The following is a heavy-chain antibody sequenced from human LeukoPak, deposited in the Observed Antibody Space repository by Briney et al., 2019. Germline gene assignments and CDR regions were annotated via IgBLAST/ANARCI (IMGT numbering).Heavy chain of an antibody. Sequence: PSETLSLTCVVYGGSFSGYYWSWIRQPPGKGLEWIGEINHSGSTNYNSSLKSRVTISVDTSKNQFSLKLSSVTAADTAVYYCARVHDYIWGNYRLDYWGQGTLVTVSS. CDR2: INHSGST. D-gene: IGHD3-16*02. V-gene: IGHV4-34*01. J-gene: IGHJ4*02. CDR3: ARVHDYIWGNYRLDY. CDR1: GGSFSGYY.